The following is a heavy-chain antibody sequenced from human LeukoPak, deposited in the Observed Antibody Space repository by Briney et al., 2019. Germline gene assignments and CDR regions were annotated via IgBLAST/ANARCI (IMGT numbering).Heavy chain of an antibody. D-gene: IGHD4-23*01. J-gene: IGHJ4*02. CDR2: ITPMFGTA. CDR1: GGTFSSYD. Sequence: GSSVKVSCKASGGTFSSYDIGWVRQAPGQGLEWMGGITPMFGTANHAQKFQGRVTITAVESMSTVYMELSSLRFEDTAVYYCARGWLAEATVVTPYNYWGQGTLVTVSS. V-gene: IGHV1-69*01. CDR3: ARGWLAEATVVTPYNY.